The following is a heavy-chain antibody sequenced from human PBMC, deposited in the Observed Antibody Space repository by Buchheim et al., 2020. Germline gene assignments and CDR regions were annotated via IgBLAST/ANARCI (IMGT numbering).Heavy chain of an antibody. Sequence: EVQLVESGGGLVQPGGSLRLSCAASGFTFSSYWMSWVRQAPGKGLEWVANIKQDGSEKYYVDSVKGRFTISRDNAKNSLYLQMDSLRAEDTAVYYCAREGGPWIQLSPYYFDYWGQGTL. CDR2: IKQDGSEK. CDR1: GFTFSSYW. J-gene: IGHJ4*02. CDR3: AREGGPWIQLSPYYFDY. D-gene: IGHD5-18*01. V-gene: IGHV3-7*01.